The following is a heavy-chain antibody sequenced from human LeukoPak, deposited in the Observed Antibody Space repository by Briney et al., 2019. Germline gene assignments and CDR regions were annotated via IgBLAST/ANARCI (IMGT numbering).Heavy chain of an antibody. D-gene: IGHD2-2*02. CDR1: GFTFSGYA. Sequence: GGSLRLSCAASGFTFSGYAMSWVRQAPGKGLEWVSAISGSGGSTYYADSVKGRFTISRDNSKNTLYLQMNSLRAEDTAVYYCAKSAYIVPAAIGAFDIWGQGTMVTVSS. J-gene: IGHJ3*02. CDR2: ISGSGGST. CDR3: AKSAYIVPAAIGAFDI. V-gene: IGHV3-23*01.